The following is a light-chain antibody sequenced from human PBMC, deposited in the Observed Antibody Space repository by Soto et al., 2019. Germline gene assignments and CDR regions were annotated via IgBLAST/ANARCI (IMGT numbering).Light chain of an antibody. CDR2: KAS. CDR1: QSISSW. J-gene: IGKJ1*01. Sequence: DIQMTQSPSTLSASVGDRVTINCRASQSISSWLAWYQQKPGKAPKILIYKASSLESGVPSRFSGSGSGTEFTLTISSLRPDDFATYYCQHYNGYRWTFGQGTKVDI. CDR3: QHYNGYRWT. V-gene: IGKV1-5*03.